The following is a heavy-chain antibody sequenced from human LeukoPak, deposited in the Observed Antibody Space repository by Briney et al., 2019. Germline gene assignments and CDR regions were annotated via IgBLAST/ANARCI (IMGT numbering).Heavy chain of an antibody. J-gene: IGHJ4*02. V-gene: IGHV1-46*01. CDR1: GYTFTSYY. CDR2: INPSGGST. Sequence: ASVKVSCKASGYTFTSYYMHWVRQTPGQGLEWMGIINPSGGSTSYAQKFQGRVTTTRDTSTSTVYMELSSLRSEDTAVYYCAMSNYAVTPFDYWGQGTLVTVSS. D-gene: IGHD4-11*01. CDR3: AMSNYAVTPFDY.